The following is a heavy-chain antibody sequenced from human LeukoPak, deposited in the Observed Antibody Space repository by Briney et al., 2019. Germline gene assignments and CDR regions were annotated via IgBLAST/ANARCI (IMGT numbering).Heavy chain of an antibody. Sequence: ASVKVSCKASGYTFTGYYMHWVRQAPGQGLEWMGWINPNSGGTNYAQKFQGRVTVTRDTSISTAYMELSRLRSDDTAVYYCTIKRITMVRGVIIFAFDIWGQGTMVTVSS. CDR2: INPNSGGT. J-gene: IGHJ3*02. CDR1: GYTFTGYY. V-gene: IGHV1-2*02. D-gene: IGHD3-10*01. CDR3: TIKRITMVRGVIIFAFDI.